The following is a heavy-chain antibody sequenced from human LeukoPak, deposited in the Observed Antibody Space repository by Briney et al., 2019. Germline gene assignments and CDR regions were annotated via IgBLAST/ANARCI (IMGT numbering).Heavy chain of an antibody. CDR1: GFTFSSYE. CDR3: ARGARGSGTASDY. J-gene: IGHJ4*02. D-gene: IGHD3-10*01. V-gene: IGHV3-48*03. Sequence: GGSLRLSCAASGFTFSSYEMNWVRQAPGKGLEGVSYISSSGSTIYYADSVKGRFTISRDNAKNSLYLQMNSLRAEDTAVYYCARGARGSGTASDYWGQGTLVTVSS. CDR2: ISSSGSTI.